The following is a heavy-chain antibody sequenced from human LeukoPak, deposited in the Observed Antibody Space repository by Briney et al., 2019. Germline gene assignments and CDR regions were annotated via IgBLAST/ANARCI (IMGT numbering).Heavy chain of an antibody. CDR2: MNPNSGNT. CDR1: GYTFTSYD. CDR3: ASGIREMATVTLGL. V-gene: IGHV1-8*01. D-gene: IGHD5-24*01. J-gene: IGHJ4*02. Sequence: ASVKVSCKASGYTFTSYDINWVRQATGQGLEWMGWMNPNSGNTGYAQKFQGRVTMTRNTSISTAYMELSSLRSEDTAVYYCASGIREMATVTLGLWGQGTLVTVSS.